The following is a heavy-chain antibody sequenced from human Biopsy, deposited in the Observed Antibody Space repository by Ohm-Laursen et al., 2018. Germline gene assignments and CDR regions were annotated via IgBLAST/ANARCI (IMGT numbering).Heavy chain of an antibody. J-gene: IGHJ4*02. D-gene: IGHD3-16*01. Sequence: SDTLSLTCTVSRDSISNYYWTWIPQSPGKGLEWIGYISYTGSTNHNPSVKSRVTISVDTSKNQFSLKLNSVTAADPAVYFRARDSRGGHLNTTLITGKNLDSWGQGILVTVSS. CDR1: RDSISNYY. CDR2: ISYTGST. CDR3: ARDSRGGHLNTTLITGKNLDS. V-gene: IGHV4-59*01.